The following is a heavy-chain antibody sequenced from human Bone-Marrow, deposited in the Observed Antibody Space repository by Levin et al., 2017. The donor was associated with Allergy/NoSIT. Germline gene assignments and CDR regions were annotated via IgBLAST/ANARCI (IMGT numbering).Heavy chain of an antibody. V-gene: IGHV1-24*01. D-gene: IGHD3-16*01. CDR3: AIYPNGSEVRLWGRATNDDAGYVRH. Sequence: ASVKVSCKVSGDTLIELSVNWVRQTPEKGLEWMGGYDPAGDETVYAQKFQGRVTMTEDTSTETVSLELNSLRSEDTAIYYCAIYPNGSEVRLWGRATNDDAGYVRHWGQGTLIVVSS. CDR2: YDPAGDET. J-gene: IGHJ1*01. CDR1: GDTLIELS.